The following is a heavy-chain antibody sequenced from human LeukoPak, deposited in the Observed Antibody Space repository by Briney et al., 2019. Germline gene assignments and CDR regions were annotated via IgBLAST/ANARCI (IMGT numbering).Heavy chain of an antibody. CDR1: GYTFTIYG. CDR2: ISAYNGNT. D-gene: IGHD3-22*01. V-gene: IGHV1-18*01. CDR3: ARDSRAYYYDSSGYPSNYYYMDV. Sequence: GASVKVSCKASGYTFTIYGISWVRQAPGQGLEYMGWISAYNGNTNYAQKLQGRVTMTTDTSTSTAYMELRSLRSDDTAVYYCARDSRAYYYDSSGYPSNYYYMDVWGKGTTVTVSS. J-gene: IGHJ6*03.